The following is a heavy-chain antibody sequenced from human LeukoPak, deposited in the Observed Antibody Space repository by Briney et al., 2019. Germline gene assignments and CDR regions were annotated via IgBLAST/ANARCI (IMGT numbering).Heavy chain of an antibody. J-gene: IGHJ4*02. CDR1: GGSISSYY. D-gene: IGHD2-2*02. V-gene: IGHV4-59*01. CDR2: IYYSGST. CDR3: ARSPSSSTTYYTFEY. Sequence: ASETLSLTCTVSGGSISSYYWSWIRQPPGKGLEWIGYIYYSGSTNYNPSLKSRVTISVDTSKNQFSLKLSSVTAADTAVYYCARSPSSSTTYYTFEYWGLGTLVTVSS.